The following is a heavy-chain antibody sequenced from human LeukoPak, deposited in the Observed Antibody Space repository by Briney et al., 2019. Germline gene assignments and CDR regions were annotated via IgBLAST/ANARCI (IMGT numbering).Heavy chain of an antibody. CDR1: GFTFDDYA. CDR2: ISWNSGSI. V-gene: IGHV3-9*01. J-gene: IGHJ4*02. CDR3: AKDGYYYDSSGYYDY. Sequence: PGGSLRLSCAASGFTFDDYAMHWVRQAPGKGLEWASGISWNSGSIGYADSVKGRFTISRDNAKNSLYLQMNSLRAEDTALYYCAKDGYYYDSSGYYDYWGQGTLVTVSS. D-gene: IGHD3-22*01.